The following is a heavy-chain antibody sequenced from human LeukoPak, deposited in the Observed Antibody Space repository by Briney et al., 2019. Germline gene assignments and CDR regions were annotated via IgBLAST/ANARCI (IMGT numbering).Heavy chain of an antibody. D-gene: IGHD5-12*01. CDR1: GGSISSGGYY. CDR3: ARGQDSGNDFEWFTAYYFDY. V-gene: IGHV4-31*03. J-gene: IGHJ4*02. CDR2: IYYSGST. Sequence: PSETLSLTCTVSGGSISSGGYYWSWICQHPGKGLEWIGYIYYSGSTYYNPSLKSRVTISVDTSKNQFSLKLSSVTAADTAVYYCARGQDSGNDFEWFTAYYFDYWGQGTLVTVSS.